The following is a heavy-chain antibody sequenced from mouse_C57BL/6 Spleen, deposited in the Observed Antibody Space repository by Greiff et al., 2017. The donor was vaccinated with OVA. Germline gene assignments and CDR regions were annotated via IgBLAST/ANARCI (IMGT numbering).Heavy chain of an antibody. Sequence: QVQLQQSGPELVKPGASVKISCKASGYAFSSSWMNWVKQRPGKGLEWIGRIYPGDGDTNYNGKFKGKATLTADKSSSTAYMQLSSLTTEDSAVDCCARTTMEGYWGQGTTLTVSS. CDR1: GYAFSSSW. CDR3: ARTTMEGY. V-gene: IGHV1-82*01. J-gene: IGHJ2*01. CDR2: IYPGDGDT. D-gene: IGHD2-1*01.